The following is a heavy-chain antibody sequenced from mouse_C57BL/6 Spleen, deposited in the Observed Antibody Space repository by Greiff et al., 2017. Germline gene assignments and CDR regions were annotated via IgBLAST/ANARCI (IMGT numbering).Heavy chain of an antibody. CDR1: GYSITSGYY. V-gene: IGHV3-6*01. D-gene: IGHD3-2*02. J-gene: IGHJ3*01. CDR2: ISYDGSN. CDR3: ARVGSGPWFAY. Sequence: EVKLQESGPGLVKPSQSLSLTCSVTGYSITSGYYWNWIRQFPGNKLEWMGYISYDGSNNYNPSLKNRISITRDTSKNQFFLKLNSVTTEDTATYYCARVGSGPWFAYWGQGTLVTVSA.